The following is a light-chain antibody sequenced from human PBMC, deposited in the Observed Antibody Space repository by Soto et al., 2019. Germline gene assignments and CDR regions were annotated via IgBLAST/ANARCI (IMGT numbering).Light chain of an antibody. CDR2: AAS. V-gene: IGKV1-9*01. Sequence: IQLTQSPSSLSASAGDRVTITCRASEDIAGFLAWFQQKPGKAPKLLIYAASTLQGGVPSRFSGSGSVTDFTLTISSLQPEDFATYYCQQLYGYPRTFGQGTKLEIK. J-gene: IGKJ2*01. CDR3: QQLYGYPRT. CDR1: EDIAGF.